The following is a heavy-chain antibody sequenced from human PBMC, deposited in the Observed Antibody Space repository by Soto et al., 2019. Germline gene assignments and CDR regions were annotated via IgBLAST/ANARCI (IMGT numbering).Heavy chain of an antibody. CDR2: IYSSGSA. V-gene: IGHV4-39*02. J-gene: IGHJ5*02. Sequence: QLQLQESGPGLVKSSETLSLTCTVSGGSVSDSSYYWAWVRQPPGKGLQWIATIYSSGSAYSNPSLKSRVPISLHASKNHFSLRLSSLTAADTAVYYCAKEEGHVDTAFFDPWGQGTRVTVSS. D-gene: IGHD5-18*01. CDR3: AKEEGHVDTAFFDP. CDR1: GGSVSDSSYY.